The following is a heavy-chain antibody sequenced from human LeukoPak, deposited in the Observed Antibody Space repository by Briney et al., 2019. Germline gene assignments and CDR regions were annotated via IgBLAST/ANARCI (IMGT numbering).Heavy chain of an antibody. CDR3: AKAWSMTTVAPFDY. D-gene: IGHD4-23*01. V-gene: IGHV3-23*01. J-gene: IGHJ4*02. CDR1: GFTFSSYA. CDR2: ISGSGDST. Sequence: GGSLRLSCAASGFTFSSYAMSWVRQAPGKGLEWASPISGSGDSTYYADSVKGRFTISRDNSKNTLYLHMNSLRAEDTAVYYCAKAWSMTTVAPFDYWGQGTLVTVSS.